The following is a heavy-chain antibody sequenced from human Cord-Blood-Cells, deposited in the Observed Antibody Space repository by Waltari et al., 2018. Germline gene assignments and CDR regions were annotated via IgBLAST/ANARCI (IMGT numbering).Heavy chain of an antibody. CDR1: GGTFSSYA. J-gene: IGHJ3*02. V-gene: IGHV1-69*09. CDR3: ARDGISSTSCCDAFDI. CDR2: IIPILGIA. D-gene: IGHD2-2*01. Sequence: QVQLVQSGAEVKKPGSSVKVSCKASGGTFSSYAISWVRQAPGQGLEWMGRIIPILGIANNAQKFQGRVTITADKSTSTAYMELSSLRSEDTAVYYCARDGISSTSCCDAFDIWGQGTMVTVSS.